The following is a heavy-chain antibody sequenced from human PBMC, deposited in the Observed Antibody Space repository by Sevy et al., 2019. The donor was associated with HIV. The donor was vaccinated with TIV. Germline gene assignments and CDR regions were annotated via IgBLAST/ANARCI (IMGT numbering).Heavy chain of an antibody. J-gene: IGHJ4*02. CDR1: GFTFSSYS. CDR2: ISSSSSYI. V-gene: IGHV3-21*01. CDR3: ARDLEAVAGMLDFDY. Sequence: GGSLRLSCAASGFTFSSYSMNWVRQAPGKGLEWVSSISSSSSYIYYADSVKGRFTISRDNAKNSLYLQMNSLRAEDTAVYYCARDLEAVAGMLDFDYWGQGTLVTVSS. D-gene: IGHD6-19*01.